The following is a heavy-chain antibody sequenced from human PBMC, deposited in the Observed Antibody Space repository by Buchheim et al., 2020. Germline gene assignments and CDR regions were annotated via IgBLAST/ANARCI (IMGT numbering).Heavy chain of an antibody. Sequence: QVQLQQWGAGLLKPSETLSLTCAVYGESFSGYYWSWIRQPPGKGLEWIGEINHSGSTNYNPSLKRRVTISVDTSKNQFSLKLSSVTAADTAVYYCATNYGSGSYYNDINYWGQGTL. V-gene: IGHV4-34*01. CDR3: ATNYGSGSYYNDINY. CDR1: GESFSGYY. J-gene: IGHJ4*02. D-gene: IGHD3-10*01. CDR2: INHSGST.